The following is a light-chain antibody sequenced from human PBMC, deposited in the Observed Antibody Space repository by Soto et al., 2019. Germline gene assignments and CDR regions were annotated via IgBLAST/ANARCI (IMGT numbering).Light chain of an antibody. CDR2: GAS. CDR3: QQLNSYPQT. Sequence: DIQLTQSPAFLSASVGDRVTITCRASQGISSFLAWFQQKPGKAPNLLIYGASTLQSGVPSRFSGSGSGTEFTLTISSLQPEEFATYYCQQLNSYPQTFCGGSKVEIK. V-gene: IGKV1-9*01. J-gene: IGKJ4*01. CDR1: QGISSF.